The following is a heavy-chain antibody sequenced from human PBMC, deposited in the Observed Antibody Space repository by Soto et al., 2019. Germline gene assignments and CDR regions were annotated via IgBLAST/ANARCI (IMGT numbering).Heavy chain of an antibody. D-gene: IGHD2-15*01. Sequence: GGSLRLSCAASGFTFSSYAMSWVRQAPGKGLEWVSAISGSGGSTYYADSVKGRFTISRDNSKNTLYLQMNSLRAEDTAVYYWAKGNIVVVVAASGAGDYWGQGTLVTVSS. CDR2: ISGSGGST. J-gene: IGHJ4*02. CDR1: GFTFSSYA. V-gene: IGHV3-23*01. CDR3: AKGNIVVVVAASGAGDY.